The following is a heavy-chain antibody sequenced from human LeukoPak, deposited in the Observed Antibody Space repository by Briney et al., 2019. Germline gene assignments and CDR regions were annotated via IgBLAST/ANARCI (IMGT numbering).Heavy chain of an antibody. CDR2: INHSGST. D-gene: IGHD2-15*01. CDR1: GGSFSGYY. J-gene: IGHJ4*02. V-gene: IGHV4-34*01. Sequence: SETLSLTCAVYGGSFSGYYWSWIRQPPGKGLEWIGEINHSGSTNYNPSLKSRVTISVDTSKNQFSLKLSSVTAADTAVYYCARGLTYPYCSGGSCYSRVGYFDYWGQGTLVTVSS. CDR3: ARGLTYPYCSGGSCYSRVGYFDY.